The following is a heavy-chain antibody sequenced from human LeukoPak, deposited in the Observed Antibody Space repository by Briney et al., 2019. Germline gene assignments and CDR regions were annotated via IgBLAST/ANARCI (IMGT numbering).Heavy chain of an antibody. V-gene: IGHV3-11*05. J-gene: IGHJ4*02. CDR2: ISSSSTYT. CDR1: GFTFSDYW. D-gene: IGHD6-19*01. Sequence: PGGSLRLSCAASGFTFSDYWMTWIRQAPGKGLEWLSYISSSSTYTNYADSVKGRFTISRDNAKNSLYLQMNSLRAEDTAVYYCARDLTGSAWYVDYWGQGTLVTVSS. CDR3: ARDLTGSAWYVDY.